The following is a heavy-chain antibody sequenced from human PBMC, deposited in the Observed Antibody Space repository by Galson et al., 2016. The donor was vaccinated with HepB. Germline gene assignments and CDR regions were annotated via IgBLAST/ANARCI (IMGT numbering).Heavy chain of an antibody. CDR1: ESSFSNYW. V-gene: IGHV5-51*01. CDR3: ARRGSYCFGGRCYGGYYHGMDV. Sequence: QSGAEVKKPGESLKISCKVSESSFSNYWIAWVRQPPGGGLEWMGMIFPGDSEIRYNLSFQGHVTLSADTSITTAYVQWSSLKASDTAIYYCARRGSYCFGGRCYGGYYHGMDVWGQGTTVSVS. D-gene: IGHD3-16*01. CDR2: IFPGDSEI. J-gene: IGHJ6*02.